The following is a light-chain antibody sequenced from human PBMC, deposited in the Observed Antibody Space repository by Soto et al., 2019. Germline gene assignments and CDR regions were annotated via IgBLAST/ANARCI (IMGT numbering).Light chain of an antibody. CDR3: CSYAGSSTVYV. CDR2: DVT. Sequence: QSVLTQPASVSGSPGQSITISCTGTSSDFGTYNLVSWYQHHPGKAPKLMIYDVTKRPSGVSNRFSGSKSGNTASLTISGLQAEDEADYYCCSYAGSSTVYVFGNGTKVTVL. J-gene: IGLJ1*01. V-gene: IGLV2-23*02. CDR1: SSDFGTYNL.